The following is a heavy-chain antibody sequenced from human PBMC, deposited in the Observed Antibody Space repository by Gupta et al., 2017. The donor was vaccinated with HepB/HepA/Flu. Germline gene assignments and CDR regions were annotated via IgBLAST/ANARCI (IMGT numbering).Heavy chain of an antibody. J-gene: IGHJ4*02. D-gene: IGHD3-22*01. CDR1: GGSFSGYY. Sequence: QVQLQQWGAGLLKPSETLSLTCAVYGGSFSGYYWSWIRQPPGKGLEWIGEINHSGSTNYNPSLKSRVTISVDTSKNQFSLKLSSVTAADTAVYYCARGGYRGKGYYDSSGYYYVYDYWGQGTLVTVSS. CDR3: ARGGYRGKGYYDSSGYYYVYDY. V-gene: IGHV4-34*01. CDR2: INHSGST.